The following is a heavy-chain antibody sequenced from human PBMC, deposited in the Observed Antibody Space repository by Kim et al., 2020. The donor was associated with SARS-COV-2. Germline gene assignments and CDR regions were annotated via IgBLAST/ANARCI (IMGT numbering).Heavy chain of an antibody. CDR3: ARTGRGLGIDAFDF. V-gene: IGHV5-51*01. J-gene: IGHJ3*01. D-gene: IGHD1-26*01. Sequence: YRPCLQGQVTFSVDKSLNTAYLQWRSLKASDTAIYYCARTGRGLGIDAFDFWGQGTMITVSS.